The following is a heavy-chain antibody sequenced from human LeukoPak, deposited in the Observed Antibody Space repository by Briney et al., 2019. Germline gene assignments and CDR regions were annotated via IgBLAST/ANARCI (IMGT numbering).Heavy chain of an antibody. CDR1: GFTFSSYA. Sequence: GRSLRLSCAASGFTFSSYAMHWVRQAPGKGLEWVAVISYDGSNKYYADSVKGRFTISRDNSKNTLYLQMNSLRAEDTAVYYCAKEGTYYDILTGYYPLYYFDYWGQGTLVTVSS. CDR3: AKEGTYYDILTGYYPLYYFDY. D-gene: IGHD3-9*01. V-gene: IGHV3-30*04. J-gene: IGHJ4*02. CDR2: ISYDGSNK.